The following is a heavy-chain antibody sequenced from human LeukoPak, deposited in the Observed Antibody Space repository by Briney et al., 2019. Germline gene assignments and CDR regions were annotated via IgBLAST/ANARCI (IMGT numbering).Heavy chain of an antibody. V-gene: IGHV3-53*01. CDR2: IYSGGFT. CDR3: ARGDDYNGMDV. Sequence: GGSLRLSCAASGFNISSNYMSWVRQAPGKGLEWVSVIYSGGFTDYADSVRGRFTISRDNSKNTLYLQMNRLRADDTAVYYCARGDDYNGMDVWGQGTMGTVPS. J-gene: IGHJ6*02. CDR1: GFNISSNY. D-gene: IGHD2-21*02.